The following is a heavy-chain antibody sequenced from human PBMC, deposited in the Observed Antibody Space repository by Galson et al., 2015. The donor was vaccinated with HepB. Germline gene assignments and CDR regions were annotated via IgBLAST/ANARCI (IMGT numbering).Heavy chain of an antibody. D-gene: IGHD7-27*01. V-gene: IGHV3-48*02. CDR3: VRVTWDRGPMGV. CDR2: ISSSGSTI. J-gene: IGHJ6*02. Sequence: SLRLSCAASGFTFSNYHMNWVRQAPGKGLEWVSYISSSGSTIYYADSVKGRFTISRDNAKNSLYLQMNSLRDEDTAVYYCVRVTWDRGPMGVWGQGTAVTVSS. CDR1: GFTFSNYH.